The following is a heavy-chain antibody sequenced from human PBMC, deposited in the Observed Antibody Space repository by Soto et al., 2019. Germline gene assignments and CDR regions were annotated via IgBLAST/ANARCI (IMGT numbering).Heavy chain of an antibody. D-gene: IGHD6-13*01. CDR3: ARDSGAAAGIHPWDY. CDR2: ISSSSSYT. J-gene: IGHJ4*02. CDR1: GFTFSDYY. Sequence: GGSLSLSCAASGFTFSDYYMSWIRQAPGKGLEWVSYISSSSSYTNYADSVKGRFTISRDNAKNSLYLQMNSLRAEDTAVYYCARDSGAAAGIHPWDYWGQGTLVTVSS. V-gene: IGHV3-11*06.